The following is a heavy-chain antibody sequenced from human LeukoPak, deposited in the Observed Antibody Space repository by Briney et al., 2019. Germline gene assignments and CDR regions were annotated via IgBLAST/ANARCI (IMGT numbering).Heavy chain of an antibody. Sequence: GGSLRLSCAASGFTFTSYVMNWVRQPPGKGLEWISYIGTRGTTMYYADSVKGRFTISRDNAKNSLYLQMNSRRDEDTAIYYCARGRGSSWGQGTLVTVSS. CDR2: IGTRGTTM. V-gene: IGHV3-48*02. D-gene: IGHD2-21*01. CDR1: GFTFTSYV. J-gene: IGHJ5*02. CDR3: ARGRGSS.